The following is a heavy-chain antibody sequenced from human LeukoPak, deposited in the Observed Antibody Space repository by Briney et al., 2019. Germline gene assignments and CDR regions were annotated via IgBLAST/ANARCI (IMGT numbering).Heavy chain of an antibody. CDR2: ISSSGSTI. CDR3: ARDGDCSSTSCYEWVEHFDYYYGMDV. J-gene: IGHJ6*02. D-gene: IGHD2-2*01. Sequence: GGSLRLSCAASGFTFSSYEMNWVRQAPGKGLEWVPYISSSGSTIYYADSVEGRFTISRDNAKNSLYLQMNSLRAEDTAVYYCARDGDCSSTSCYEWVEHFDYYYGMDVWGQGTTVTVSS. V-gene: IGHV3-48*03. CDR1: GFTFSSYE.